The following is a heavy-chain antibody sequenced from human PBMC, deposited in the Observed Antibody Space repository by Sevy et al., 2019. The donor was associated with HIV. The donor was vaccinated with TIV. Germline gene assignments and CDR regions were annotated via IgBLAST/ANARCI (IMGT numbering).Heavy chain of an antibody. J-gene: IGHJ6*02. CDR1: GFTFSSYG. Sequence: GGSLRLSCAASGFTFSSYGKHWVRQAPGKGLEWVAVIWYDGSNKYYADSVKGRFTISRDNSKNTLYLQMNSLRAGDTAVYYCARAGVYDFWNGYYYYGMDVWGQGTTVTVSS. V-gene: IGHV3-33*01. D-gene: IGHD3-3*01. CDR2: IWYDGSNK. CDR3: ARAGVYDFWNGYYYYGMDV.